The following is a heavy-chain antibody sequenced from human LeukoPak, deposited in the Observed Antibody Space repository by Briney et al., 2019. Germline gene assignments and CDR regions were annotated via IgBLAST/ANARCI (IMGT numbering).Heavy chain of an antibody. V-gene: IGHV3-21*01. CDR1: GFTFSSYS. J-gene: IGHJ4*02. D-gene: IGHD3-3*01. Sequence: GGSLRLSCAASGFTFSSYSMNWVRQAPGKGLEWVSCISGSSSFIYYADSLKGRFTVSRDNAKNSLYLQMNSLRAEDTAMYYCARGYDFWSGYYCDYWGQGTLVTVSS. CDR2: ISGSSSFI. CDR3: ARGYDFWSGYYCDY.